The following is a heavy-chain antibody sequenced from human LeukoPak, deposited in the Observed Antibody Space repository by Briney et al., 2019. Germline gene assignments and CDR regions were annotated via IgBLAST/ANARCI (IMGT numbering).Heavy chain of an antibody. D-gene: IGHD4-17*01. CDR3: ARRNDYGDYWAFDP. CDR1: GFTFSSYA. CDR2: ISSSSSTI. J-gene: IGHJ5*02. V-gene: IGHV3-48*04. Sequence: GGSLRLPCAASGFTFSSYAMNWVRQAPGKGLEWVSYISSSSSTIYYADSVKGRFTISRDNAKNSLYLQMNSLRAEDTAVYYCARRNDYGDYWAFDPWGQGTLVTVSP.